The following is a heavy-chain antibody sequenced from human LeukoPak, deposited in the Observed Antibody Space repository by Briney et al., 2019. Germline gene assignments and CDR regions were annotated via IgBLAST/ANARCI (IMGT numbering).Heavy chain of an antibody. CDR2: ISSSGSTI. CDR1: GFTFSIYE. J-gene: IGHJ4*02. D-gene: IGHD6-19*01. V-gene: IGHV3-48*03. CDR3: ARYSSGWRYFDY. Sequence: GGSLRLSCAVSGFTFSIYEMNWVRQAPGKGLEWVSYISSSGSTIYSADSVKGRFTISRDNAKNSLYLQMNSLRAEDTAVYYCARYSSGWRYFDYWGQGTLVTVSS.